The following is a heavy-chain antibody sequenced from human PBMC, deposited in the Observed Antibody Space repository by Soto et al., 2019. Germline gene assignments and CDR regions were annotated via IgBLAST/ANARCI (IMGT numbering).Heavy chain of an antibody. CDR3: ARMVVPAAILDYYYGMDV. J-gene: IGHJ6*02. D-gene: IGHD2-2*01. V-gene: IGHV4-59*01. Sequence: SSETLSLTCTVSGGPISSYYWSWIRHPPGKGLEWIGYIYYSGSTNYNPSLKSRVTISVDTSKNQFSLKLSSVTAADTAVYYCARMVVPAAILDYYYGMDVWGQGTTVTVSS. CDR2: IYYSGST. CDR1: GGPISSYY.